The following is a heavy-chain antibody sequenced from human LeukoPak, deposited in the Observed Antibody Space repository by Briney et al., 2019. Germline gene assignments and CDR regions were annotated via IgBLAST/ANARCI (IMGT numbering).Heavy chain of an antibody. CDR2: IIPILGIA. Sequence: EASVNVSCKASGGTFSSYTISWVRQAPGQGLEWMGRIIPILGIANYAQKFQGRVTITADKSTSTAYMERSSLRSEDTAVYYCAIGGDSSGYYLGFDYWGQGTLVTVSS. CDR3: AIGGDSSGYYLGFDY. D-gene: IGHD3-22*01. J-gene: IGHJ4*02. CDR1: GGTFSSYT. V-gene: IGHV1-69*02.